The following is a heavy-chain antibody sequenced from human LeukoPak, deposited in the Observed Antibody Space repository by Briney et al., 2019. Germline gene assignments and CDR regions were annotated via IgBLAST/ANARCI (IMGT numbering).Heavy chain of an antibody. V-gene: IGHV4-38-2*02. CDR2: IYHSGST. J-gene: IGHJ6*03. Sequence: SETLSLTCTVSGYSISSGYYWGWIRQPPGKGLEWIGSIYHSGSTYYNPSLKSRVTISVDTSKNQFSLKLSSVAAADTAVYYCAREGPDYYDSSGYYTSDYYYMDVWGKGTTVTVSS. CDR3: AREGPDYYDSSGYYTSDYYYMDV. CDR1: GYSISSGYY. D-gene: IGHD3-22*01.